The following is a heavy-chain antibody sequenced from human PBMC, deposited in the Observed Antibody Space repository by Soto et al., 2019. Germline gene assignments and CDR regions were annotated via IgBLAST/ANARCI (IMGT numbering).Heavy chain of an antibody. V-gene: IGHV4-30-4*01. J-gene: IGHJ6*02. Sequence: SETLSLTCTVSGGSISSGDYYWSWIRQPPGKGLEWIGYIYYSGSTYYNPSLKSRVTISVDTPKNQFSLKLSSVTAADTAVYYCARVVAVAGKGGINERNYYYYGMDVWGQGTTVTVSS. CDR1: GGSISSGDYY. CDR2: IYYSGST. CDR3: ARVVAVAGKGGINERNYYYYGMDV. D-gene: IGHD6-19*01.